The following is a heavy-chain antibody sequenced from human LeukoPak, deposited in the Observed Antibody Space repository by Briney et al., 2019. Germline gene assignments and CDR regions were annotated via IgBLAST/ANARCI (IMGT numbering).Heavy chain of an antibody. V-gene: IGHV1-3*01. Sequence: GASVKVSCKASGYTFTSYAMHWVHQAPGQRLEWMGWINAGNGNTKYSQKFQGRVTITRDTSASTAYMELSSLRSEDTAVYYCARDKALNWFDPWGQGTLVTVSS. J-gene: IGHJ5*02. CDR3: ARDKALNWFDP. CDR2: INAGNGNT. CDR1: GYTFTSYA.